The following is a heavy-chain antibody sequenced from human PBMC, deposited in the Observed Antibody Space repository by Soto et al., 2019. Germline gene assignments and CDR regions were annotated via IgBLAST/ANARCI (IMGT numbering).Heavy chain of an antibody. D-gene: IGHD3-10*01. CDR2: ISNSGST. V-gene: IGHV4-30-4*01. CDR3: ATASWCTYGYVDH. Sequence: PSETLSLTCTVSGGSVTSDEDYWTWIRQSPGKCLEWIGYISNSGSTGYNPSLKTRLSMSVDRSKNQFTLRLTSVTAADTAVNFCATASWCTYGYVDHWGQGTHVTVSS. CDR1: GGSVTSDEDY. J-gene: IGHJ4*02.